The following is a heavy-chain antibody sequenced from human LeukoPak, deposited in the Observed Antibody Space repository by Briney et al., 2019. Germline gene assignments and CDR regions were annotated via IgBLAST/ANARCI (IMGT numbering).Heavy chain of an antibody. J-gene: IGHJ5*02. Sequence: PSETLSLTCAVYGVSFSGYYWSWIRQPPGKGLEWIGEINHSGSTNYNPSLKSRVTISVDTSKNQFSLKLSSVTAADTAVYYCARAKYSSSWYGGWFDPWGQGTLVTVSS. CDR2: INHSGST. V-gene: IGHV4-34*01. D-gene: IGHD6-13*01. CDR3: ARAKYSSSWYGGWFDP. CDR1: GVSFSGYY.